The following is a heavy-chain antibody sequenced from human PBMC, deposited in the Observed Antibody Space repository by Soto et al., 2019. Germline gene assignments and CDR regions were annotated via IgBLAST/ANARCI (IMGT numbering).Heavy chain of an antibody. V-gene: IGHV3-23*01. J-gene: IGHJ4*02. CDR1: GFTFSSYA. CDR3: AKRSSSSTFDY. D-gene: IGHD6-6*01. CDR2: ISGSDDST. Sequence: EVQLLESGGGLVQPGESLRLSCAASGFTFSSYAMSWVRQAQGKGLEWVSVISGSDDSTYYADSVKGRFTISRDNAKHTLYLQMNSLRAEDTAVYYCAKRSSSSTFDYWGQGTLVTVSS.